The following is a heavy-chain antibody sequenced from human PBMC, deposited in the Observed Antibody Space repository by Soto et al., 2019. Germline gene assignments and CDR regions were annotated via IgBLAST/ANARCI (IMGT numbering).Heavy chain of an antibody. CDR1: GYSFTSCY. V-gene: IGHV1-46*03. CDR3: ARDELEGIAAFY. J-gene: IGHJ4*02. CDR2: INPSGGST. Sequence: ASVKVSCKASGYSFTSCYMHWVRRAPGQGLEWMGIINPSGGSTSYAQKFQGRVTMTRDTSTSTVYMELSSLRSEDTAVYYCARDELEGIAAFYWGQGTLVTVSS. D-gene: IGHD6-25*01.